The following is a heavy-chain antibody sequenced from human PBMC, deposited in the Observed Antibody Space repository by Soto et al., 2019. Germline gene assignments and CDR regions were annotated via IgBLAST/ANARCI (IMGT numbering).Heavy chain of an antibody. V-gene: IGHV1-18*01. D-gene: IGHD3-22*01. CDR1: GYTFTSYG. J-gene: IGHJ4*02. CDR3: ARVSDLGYYDSSGNDY. Sequence: ASVKVSCKASGYTFTSYGISWARQAPGKGLEWMGWISAYNGNTNYAQKLQGRVTMTTDTSTSTAYMELRSLRSDDTAVYYCARVSDLGYYDSSGNDYWGQGTLVTVSS. CDR2: ISAYNGNT.